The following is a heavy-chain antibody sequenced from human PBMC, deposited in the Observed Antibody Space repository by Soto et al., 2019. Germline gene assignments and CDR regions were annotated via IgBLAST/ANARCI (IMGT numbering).Heavy chain of an antibody. CDR1: GGSFSGYY. Sequence: SETLSLTCAVYGGSFSGYYWSWIRQPPGKGLEWIGEINHSGSTNYNPSLKSRVTISVDTSKNQFSLKLSSVTAADTAVYYCARGGDSSSWTYYYYYGMDVWGQGTTVTVPS. V-gene: IGHV4-34*01. CDR2: INHSGST. J-gene: IGHJ6*02. D-gene: IGHD6-13*01. CDR3: ARGGDSSSWTYYYYYGMDV.